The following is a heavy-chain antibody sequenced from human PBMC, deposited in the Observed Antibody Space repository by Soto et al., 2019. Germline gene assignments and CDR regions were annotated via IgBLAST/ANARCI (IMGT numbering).Heavy chain of an antibody. D-gene: IGHD2-15*01. CDR1: GGSISDNW. CDR2: IYHSGTT. CDR3: ARHVAVARTRGFDY. Sequence: QVQLQESGPGLVKPSGTLSLTCAVSGGSISDNWWSWVRQPPGKGLGWIGEIYHSGTTNYNPSLKSRVTISLNKSASQISLTLYSVTAAYTAVYSCARHVAVARTRGFDYWCQGTLFTVSS. V-gene: IGHV4-4*02. J-gene: IGHJ4*02.